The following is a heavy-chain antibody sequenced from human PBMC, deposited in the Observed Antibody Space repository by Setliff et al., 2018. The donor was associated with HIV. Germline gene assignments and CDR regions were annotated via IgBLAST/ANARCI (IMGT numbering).Heavy chain of an antibody. D-gene: IGHD5-12*01. CDR3: ARATEGYDQDDLNPYGMDV. J-gene: IGHJ6*02. Sequence: GASVKVSCKSSGDTFSTYVFTWVRQAPGQGLEWMGGVTPILYTTNYAQKFQGRVTITTDESTSTAYMELSSLRSEDTAVYYCARATEGYDQDDLNPYGMDVWGQGTTVTVSS. CDR2: VTPILYTT. V-gene: IGHV1-69*05. CDR1: GDTFSTYV.